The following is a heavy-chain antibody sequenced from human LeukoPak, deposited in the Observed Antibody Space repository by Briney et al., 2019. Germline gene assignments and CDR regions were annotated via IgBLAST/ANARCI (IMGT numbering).Heavy chain of an antibody. D-gene: IGHD3-22*01. V-gene: IGHV3-30-3*01. CDR1: GFMFSQYA. J-gene: IGHJ4*02. CDR2: ISYGGNNQ. CDR3: ARAPDSSGYYYQFDY. Sequence: PGGSLRLSCGASGFMFSQYAMNCVRQAPGQGLDWVAIISYGGNNQNYAESVKGRFTISRDNTKNTVYLQMNSLRPEDTAVYYCARAPDSSGYYYQFDYWGQGTLVTVSS.